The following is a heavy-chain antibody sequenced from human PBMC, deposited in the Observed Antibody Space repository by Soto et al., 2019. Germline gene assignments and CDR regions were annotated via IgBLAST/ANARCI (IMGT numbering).Heavy chain of an antibody. CDR3: ARQRGRFCSTTTGCGFDP. D-gene: IGHD3-3*01. CDR2: IYYNGNT. CDR1: GGSMNNYY. V-gene: IGHV4-59*01. J-gene: IGHJ5*02. Sequence: SETLSLTCTVSGGSMNNYYWNWIRQSPGKGLEWIGSIYYNGNTDYNPSLKSRVTISVDTSNNQFSLKVTSVTAADTAVYSCARQRGRFCSTTTGCGFDPWGQGTQVTVSS.